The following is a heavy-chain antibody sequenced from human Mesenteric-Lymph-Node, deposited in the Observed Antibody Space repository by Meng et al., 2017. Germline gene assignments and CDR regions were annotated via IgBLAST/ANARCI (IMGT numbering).Heavy chain of an antibody. D-gene: IGHD1-26*01. V-gene: IGHV1-69*01. CDR1: GGTFSSYA. CDR2: IIPIFGPT. J-gene: IGHJ4*02. Sequence: QVAVVEAGAEGKKSWPSVNVSCKASGGTFSSYAISWVRQAPGQGLEWMGGIIPIFGPTNYAQKFQGRLTITADESTSTAYMELSGLRSEDTALYYCARGAVIATTYYFEYWGQGSLVTVSS. CDR3: ARGAVIATTYYFEY.